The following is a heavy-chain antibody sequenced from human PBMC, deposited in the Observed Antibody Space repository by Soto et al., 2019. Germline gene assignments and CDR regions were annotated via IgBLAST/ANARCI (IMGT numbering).Heavy chain of an antibody. CDR2: IYYSGST. D-gene: IGHD3-10*01. CDR3: ARVGYYGSGSYYNLGWLDP. Sequence: SETLSLTCTVSGGSISSYYWSWIRQPPGKGLEWIGYIYYSGSTNYNPSLKSRVTISVDTSKNQFSLKLSSVTAADTAVYYCARVGYYGSGSYYNLGWLDPWGQGTLVTVSS. V-gene: IGHV4-59*01. J-gene: IGHJ5*02. CDR1: GGSISSYY.